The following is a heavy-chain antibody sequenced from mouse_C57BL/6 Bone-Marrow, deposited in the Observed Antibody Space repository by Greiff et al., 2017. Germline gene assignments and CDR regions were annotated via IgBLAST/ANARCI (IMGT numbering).Heavy chain of an antibody. J-gene: IGHJ1*03. D-gene: IGHD1-1*01. CDR1: GYTFTSYW. Sequence: VQLQQPGAELVRPGSSVKLSCKASGYTFTSYWMHWVKQRPIQGLEWIGNIDPSDSETHYNQKFKDKATLTVEKSSSTAYMQLSRLTSEDSAVYYCASCPFCYGSSYGYFDVWGTGTTVTVSS. V-gene: IGHV1-52*01. CDR3: ASCPFCYGSSYGYFDV. CDR2: IDPSDSET.